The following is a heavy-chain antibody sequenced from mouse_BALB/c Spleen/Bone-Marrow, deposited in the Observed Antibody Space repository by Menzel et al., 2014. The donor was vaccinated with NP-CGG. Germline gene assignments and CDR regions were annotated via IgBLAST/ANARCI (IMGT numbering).Heavy chain of an antibody. CDR1: GYTFTSYY. CDR3: TRSTMITYFDY. V-gene: IGHV1S81*02. J-gene: IGHJ2*01. Sequence: VQLVESGAELVKPGASVKLSCKASGYTFTSYYMYWVKQRPGQGLEWIGEINPSNGGTNFNEKFKSKATLTVDKSSSTAYMQLSSLTSGDSAVYYCTRSTMITYFDYWGQGTTLTVSS. CDR2: INPSNGGT. D-gene: IGHD2-4*01.